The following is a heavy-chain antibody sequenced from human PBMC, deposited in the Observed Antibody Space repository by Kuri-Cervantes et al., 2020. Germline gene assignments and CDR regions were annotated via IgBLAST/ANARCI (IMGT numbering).Heavy chain of an antibody. Sequence: GGSLRLSCAASGFTFSSYAMHWVRQAPGKGLEWVAVISYDGSNKYYADSVKGRFTISRDNSKDTLYLQMNSLRAEDTAVYYCASLVKEAATNYYYYGMDVWGQGTTVTVSS. CDR3: ASLVKEAATNYYYYGMDV. V-gene: IGHV3-30*14. J-gene: IGHJ6*02. CDR1: GFTFSSYA. CDR2: ISYDGSNK. D-gene: IGHD2-15*01.